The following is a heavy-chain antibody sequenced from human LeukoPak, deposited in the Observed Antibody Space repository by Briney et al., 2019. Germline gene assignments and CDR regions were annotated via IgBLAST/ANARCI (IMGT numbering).Heavy chain of an antibody. Sequence: SETLSLTCAVYGGSFSGYYWSWIRQPPGKGLEWIGEINHSGSTNYNPSLKSRVTISVDTSKNQFSLKLNSVTAADTAVYFCARDGSGYSDRYFYFDFWGQGSLVTVSS. CDR1: GGSFSGYY. CDR2: INHSGST. D-gene: IGHD6-25*01. CDR3: ARDGSGYSDRYFYFDF. V-gene: IGHV4-34*01. J-gene: IGHJ4*02.